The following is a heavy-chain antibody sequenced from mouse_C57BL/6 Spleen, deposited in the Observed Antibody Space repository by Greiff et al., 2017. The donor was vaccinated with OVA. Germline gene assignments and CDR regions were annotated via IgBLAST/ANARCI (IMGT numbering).Heavy chain of an antibody. Sequence: EVKLMESGGDLVKPGGSLKLSCAASGFTFSSYGMSWVRQTPDKRLEWVATISSGGSYTYYPDSVKGRFTISRDNAKNTLYLQMSSLKSEDTAMYYCARHAGTGVYFDYWGQGTTLTVSS. CDR2: ISSGGSYT. D-gene: IGHD3-3*01. V-gene: IGHV5-6*01. J-gene: IGHJ2*01. CDR1: GFTFSSYG. CDR3: ARHAGTGVYFDY.